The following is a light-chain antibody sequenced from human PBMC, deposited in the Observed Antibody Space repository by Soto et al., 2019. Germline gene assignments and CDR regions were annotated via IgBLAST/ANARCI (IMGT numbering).Light chain of an antibody. V-gene: IGKV1-33*01. CDR2: DAS. CDR3: QHYDNLPYT. Sequence: DIQMTQSPSSLSASVGDRVTITCQASQDITKYLSWFQQKPGKVPKLLIYDASDLETGVPSRFSGSGSGTDFTFTISSLQPEDIATYYCQHYDNLPYTFGQGTKLEMK. CDR1: QDITKY. J-gene: IGKJ2*01.